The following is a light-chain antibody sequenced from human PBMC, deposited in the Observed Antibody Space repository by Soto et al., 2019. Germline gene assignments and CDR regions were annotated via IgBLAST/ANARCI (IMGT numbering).Light chain of an antibody. CDR1: QHVVRY. CDR3: QQSSNTPWT. J-gene: IGKJ1*01. CDR2: SAS. V-gene: IGKV1-39*01. Sequence: DIQITQSHSALSASVGDSVTITCRKIQHVVRYLSRYRQIPGRAHRILLNSASSLGSGYPPRFRESASGMEFSHYLRSLPRAACATYCCQQSSNTPWTFRQGTAVDIK.